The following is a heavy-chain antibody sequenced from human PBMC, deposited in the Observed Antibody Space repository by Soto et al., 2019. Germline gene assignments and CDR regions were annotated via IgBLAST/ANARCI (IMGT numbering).Heavy chain of an antibody. V-gene: IGHV3-30-3*01. CDR1: GFTFSSYA. CDR3: ARDLKKVVRGIDY. D-gene: IGHD3-10*01. J-gene: IGHJ4*02. Sequence: QVQLVESGGGVVQPGRSLRLSCAASGFTFSSYAMHWVRQAPGKGLEWVAAMSFDGYDKYYADSVKGRFTISRDNSMDTLYLQMTSLRAEDTAVYYWARDLKKVVRGIDYWGQGTLVTVSS. CDR2: MSFDGYDK.